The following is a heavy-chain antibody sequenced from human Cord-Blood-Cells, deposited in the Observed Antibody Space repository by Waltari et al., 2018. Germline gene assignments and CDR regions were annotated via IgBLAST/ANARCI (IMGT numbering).Heavy chain of an antibody. Sequence: QVQLQESGPGLVKPSETLSLPCPVPGGSISSSSWSWIRQPPGKGLEWIGYIYYSGSTNYNPSLKSRVTISVDTSKNQFSLKLSSVTAADTAVYYCARTLPAITGTNWFDPWGQGTLVTVSS. D-gene: IGHD1-20*01. J-gene: IGHJ5*02. CDR2: IYYSGST. CDR3: ARTLPAITGTNWFDP. V-gene: IGHV4-59*01. CDR1: GGSISSSS.